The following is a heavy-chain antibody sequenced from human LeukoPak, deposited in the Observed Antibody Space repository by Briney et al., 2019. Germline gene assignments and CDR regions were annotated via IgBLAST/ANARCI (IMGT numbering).Heavy chain of an antibody. CDR2: ISAYNGNT. J-gene: IGHJ5*02. V-gene: IGHV1-18*01. CDR3: ARDHEYSGSTNWFDP. D-gene: IGHD5-12*01. CDR1: GYTFTYY. Sequence: ASVKVSCKAAGYTFTYYIHWVRQAPGQGLEWMGWISAYNGNTNYAQKLQGRVTMTTDTSTSTAYMELRSLRSDDTAVYYCARDHEYSGSTNWFDPWGQGTLVTVFS.